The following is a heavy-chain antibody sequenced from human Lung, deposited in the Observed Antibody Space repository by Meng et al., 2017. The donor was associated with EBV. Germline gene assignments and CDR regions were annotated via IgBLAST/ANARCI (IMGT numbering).Heavy chain of an antibody. V-gene: IGHV4-30-4*08. CDR2: IYYSGST. CDR1: GASMSSGDYY. J-gene: IGHJ6*02. CDR3: ARDLGYGMDV. D-gene: IGHD3-10*01. Sequence: QLQLNESVPGRLKPPQTLSLTCTASGASMSSGDYYWSWCREHPGKGLKWIGYIYYSGSTYYNPSLKSRVTISVDTSKNQFSLKLSSVTAADTAVYYCARDLGYGMDVWGQGTTVTVSS.